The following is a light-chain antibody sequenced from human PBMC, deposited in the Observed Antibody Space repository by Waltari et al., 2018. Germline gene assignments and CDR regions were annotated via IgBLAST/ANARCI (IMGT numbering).Light chain of an antibody. Sequence: EIVLTQSPATLSLSPGERATLSCRASQSVSPYLFWYQQKLGQAPRLLIYDASNRATGIPARFSGSGSGTDFTLTISSLEPEDFAVYYCQQRSNWPPITFGPGTRLEIK. CDR3: QQRSNWPPIT. CDR1: QSVSPY. CDR2: DAS. J-gene: IGKJ5*01. V-gene: IGKV3-11*01.